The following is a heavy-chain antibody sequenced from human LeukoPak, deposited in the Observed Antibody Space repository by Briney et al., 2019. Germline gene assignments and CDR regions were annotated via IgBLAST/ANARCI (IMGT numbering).Heavy chain of an antibody. J-gene: IGHJ3*02. CDR3: ARVDDFWSGYPYDAFDI. CDR2: IYHSGST. D-gene: IGHD3-3*01. CDR1: GGYISSGGYY. Sequence: SQTLSLTCTVSGGYISSGGYYWSWIRQPPGKGLEWTGYIYHSGSTYYNPSLKSRVTISVDRSKNQFSLKLSSVTAADTAVYYCARVDDFWSGYPYDAFDIWGQGTMVTVSS. V-gene: IGHV4-30-2*01.